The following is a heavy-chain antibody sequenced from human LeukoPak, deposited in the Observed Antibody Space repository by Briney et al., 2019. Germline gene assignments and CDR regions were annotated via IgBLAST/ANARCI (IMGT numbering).Heavy chain of an antibody. Sequence: GASVKVSCKASGGTSSSYAISWVRQAPGQGLEWMGGIIPIFGTANYAQKFQGRVTITADESTSTAYMELSSLRSEDTAVYYCATQSYYYDSSGYSGFDYWGQGTLVTVSS. J-gene: IGHJ4*02. D-gene: IGHD3-22*01. CDR2: IIPIFGTA. CDR1: GGTSSSYA. V-gene: IGHV1-69*13. CDR3: ATQSYYYDSSGYSGFDY.